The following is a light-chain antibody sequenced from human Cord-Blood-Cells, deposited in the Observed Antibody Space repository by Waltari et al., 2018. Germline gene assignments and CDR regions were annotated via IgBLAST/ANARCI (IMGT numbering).Light chain of an antibody. CDR1: SPNIGSNY. V-gene: IGLV1-47*01. Sequence: QSVLTQPPSASGTPGQRVTISCSGSSPNIGSNYVYWYQQLPGTAPKPLIYRNNQRPSGVPDRFSGSKSGTSASLAISGLRSEDEADYYCAAWDDSLGWVFGGGTKLTVL. CDR2: RNN. CDR3: AAWDDSLGWV. J-gene: IGLJ3*02.